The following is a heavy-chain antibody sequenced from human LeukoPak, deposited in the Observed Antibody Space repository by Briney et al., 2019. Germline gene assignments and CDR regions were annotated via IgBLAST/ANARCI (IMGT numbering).Heavy chain of an antibody. CDR3: ARNPDITTWAPFDS. D-gene: IGHD3-22*01. CDR2: ISYDGSNK. V-gene: IGHV3-30-3*01. Sequence: PWGSLRLSCAASGLTFSSYAMHWVRQAPGKGLEWVAVISYDGSNKYYADSVKGRFTISRDNSKNTLYLQMNSLRAEDTAVYYCARNPDITTWAPFDSWGQGTLVTVSS. CDR1: GLTFSSYA. J-gene: IGHJ4*02.